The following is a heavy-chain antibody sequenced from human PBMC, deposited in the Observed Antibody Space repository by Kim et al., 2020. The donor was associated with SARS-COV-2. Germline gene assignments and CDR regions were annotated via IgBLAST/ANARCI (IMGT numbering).Heavy chain of an antibody. CDR1: GFTFGRSG. Sequence: GGSLRLSCAASGFTFGRSGMHWLRQAPGKGLEWVALIWLDGSNDYYADSVKGRFTISRDNLKNTLYLQMNNVRADDTAVYYCARGHGSNYRDWFDPWGHGTLVIVSS. CDR3: ARGHGSNYRDWFDP. D-gene: IGHD4-4*01. CDR2: IWLDGSND. J-gene: IGHJ5*02. V-gene: IGHV3-33*01.